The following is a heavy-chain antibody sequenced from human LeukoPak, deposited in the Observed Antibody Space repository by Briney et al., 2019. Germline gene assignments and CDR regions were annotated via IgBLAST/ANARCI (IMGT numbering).Heavy chain of an antibody. CDR2: INWNSGSI. CDR1: GFTFDDYA. J-gene: IGHJ3*02. D-gene: IGHD6-13*01. CDR3: AKGFSRWGGAFDI. V-gene: IGHV3-9*03. Sequence: PGGSLRLSCAASGFTFDDYAMHWVRQAPGKGLEWVSGINWNSGSIGYADSVKRRFTISRDNAKNSLYLQMNSLRAEDMALYYCAKGFSRWGGAFDIWGQGTMATVSS.